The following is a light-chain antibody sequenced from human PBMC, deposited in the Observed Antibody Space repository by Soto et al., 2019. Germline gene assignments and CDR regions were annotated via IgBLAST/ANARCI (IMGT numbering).Light chain of an antibody. V-gene: IGLV1-40*01. CDR3: QSYDSILSGWV. CDR1: SSNIGAGYD. Sequence: QPVLTQPPSVSGAPGQRVTISCTESSSNIGAGYDVHWYQQLPGTAPKLLIYGNSNRPSGVPDRFSGSKSGTSASLAITGLQAEDEGDYSCQSYDSILSGWVFGGGTKLTVL. J-gene: IGLJ3*02. CDR2: GNS.